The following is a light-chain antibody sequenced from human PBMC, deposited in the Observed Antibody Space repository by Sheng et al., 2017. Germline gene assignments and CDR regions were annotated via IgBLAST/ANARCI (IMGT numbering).Light chain of an antibody. CDR2: EGS. CDR1: SSDVGSYNL. Sequence: QSALTQPASVSGSPGQSITISCTGTSSDVGSYNLVSWYQQHPGKAPKLMIYEGSKRPSGVSNRFSGSKSGNTASLTISGLQAEDEADYYCCSYAGSPRGVVFGGGTKLTVL. J-gene: IGLJ2*01. CDR3: CSYAGSPRGVV. V-gene: IGLV2-23*01.